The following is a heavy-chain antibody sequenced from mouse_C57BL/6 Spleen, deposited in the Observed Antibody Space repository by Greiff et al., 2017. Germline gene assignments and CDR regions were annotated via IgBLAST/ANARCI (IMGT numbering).Heavy chain of an antibody. Sequence: VQLQQSGAELVRPGASVKLSCTASGFNIKDDYMHWVKQRPEQGLEWIGWIDPENGDTEYASKFQGKATITADTSSNTAYLQLSSLTSEDTAVYYFTSPYYYVSRFAYWGQGTLVTVSA. CDR2: IDPENGDT. D-gene: IGHD1-1*01. CDR1: GFNIKDDY. CDR3: TSPYYYVSRFAY. V-gene: IGHV14-4*01. J-gene: IGHJ3*01.